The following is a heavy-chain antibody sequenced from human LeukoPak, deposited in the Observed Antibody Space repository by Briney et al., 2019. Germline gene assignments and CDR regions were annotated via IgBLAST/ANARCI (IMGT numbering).Heavy chain of an antibody. CDR2: ITSSSSYI. J-gene: IGHJ3*02. CDR3: ARESSSGYSAFDI. Sequence: GGSLRLSCAASGFPFSSFGMNWVRQAPGKGLEWVSSITSSSSYIYYVDSVKGRFTISRDNAKNSLYLQMSSLRAEDTAVYYCARESSSGYSAFDIWGQGTMVTVSS. V-gene: IGHV3-21*03. CDR1: GFPFSSFG. D-gene: IGHD3-22*01.